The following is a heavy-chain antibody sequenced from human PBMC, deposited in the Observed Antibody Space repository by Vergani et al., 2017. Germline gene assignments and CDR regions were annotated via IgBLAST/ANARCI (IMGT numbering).Heavy chain of an antibody. CDR1: GYTFTSYG. CDR3: ARDPYLKQXWLTQIPLNYYYYYGMDV. D-gene: IGHD6-19*01. V-gene: IGHV1-18*04. J-gene: IGHJ6*02. Sequence: QVQLVQSGAEVKKPGASVKVSCKASGYTFTSYGISWVRQAPGQGLEWMGWISAYNGNTNYAQKLQGRVTMTTDTSTSTAYMELRSLRSDDTAVYYCARDPYLKQXWLTQIPLNYYYYYGMDVWGQGTTVTVSS. CDR2: ISAYNGNT.